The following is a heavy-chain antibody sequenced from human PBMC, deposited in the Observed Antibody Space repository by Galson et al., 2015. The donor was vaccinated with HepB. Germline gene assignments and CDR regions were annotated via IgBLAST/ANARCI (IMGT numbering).Heavy chain of an antibody. CDR3: AKLSGSGWRSYFDY. CDR2: IRGSGTNT. D-gene: IGHD6-19*01. V-gene: IGHV3-23*01. J-gene: IGHJ4*02. CDR1: GFTFSNYA. Sequence: SLRLSCAASGFTFSNYATSWVRLAPGKGLEWVATIRGSGTNTYYADSVKGRFTISRDNSKITLYLQMSSLRVEDTAVYFCAKLSGSGWRSYFDYWGQGALVTVSS.